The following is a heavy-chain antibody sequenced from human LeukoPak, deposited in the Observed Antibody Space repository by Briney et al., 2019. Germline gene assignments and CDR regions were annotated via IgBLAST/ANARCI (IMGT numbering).Heavy chain of an antibody. V-gene: IGHV1-18*01. CDR1: GYTFTSYG. Sequence: ASVKVSCKASGYTFTSYGISWVRQAPGQGLEWMGWISAYNGNTNYAQKLQGRVTMTTDTSTSTAYMELRSLRSDDTAVYYCARDHCSGGSCLPPDTWFDPWGQGTLVTVSS. D-gene: IGHD2-15*01. CDR2: ISAYNGNT. CDR3: ARDHCSGGSCLPPDTWFDP. J-gene: IGHJ5*02.